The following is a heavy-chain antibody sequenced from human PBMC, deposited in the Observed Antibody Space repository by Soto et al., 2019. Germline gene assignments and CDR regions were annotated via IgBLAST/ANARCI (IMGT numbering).Heavy chain of an antibody. CDR1: GGSISSGGYY. CDR2: IYYSGST. D-gene: IGHD2-2*02. CDR3: ARTVVVPAAIRGAYYYYGMDV. Sequence: QVQLQESGPGLVKPSQTLSLTCTVSGGSISSGGYYWSWIRQHPGKGLEWIGYIYYSGSTYYNPSLQSRVTISVDTSKNQFSLKLSSVTAADTAVYYCARTVVVPAAIRGAYYYYGMDVWGQGTTVTVSS. V-gene: IGHV4-31*03. J-gene: IGHJ6*02.